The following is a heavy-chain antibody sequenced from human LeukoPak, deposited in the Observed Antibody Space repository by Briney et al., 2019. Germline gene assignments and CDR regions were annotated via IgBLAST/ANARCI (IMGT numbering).Heavy chain of an antibody. D-gene: IGHD6-13*01. CDR2: INHSGST. Sequence: KPSETLSLTCAVYGGSFSGYYWSWIRQPPGKGLEWIGEINHSGSTNYNPSLKSRVTISVDTSKNQFSLKLSSVTAADTAVYYCARHGAAAGTDYWGQGALVTVSS. V-gene: IGHV4-34*01. CDR3: ARHGAAAGTDY. CDR1: GGSFSGYY. J-gene: IGHJ4*02.